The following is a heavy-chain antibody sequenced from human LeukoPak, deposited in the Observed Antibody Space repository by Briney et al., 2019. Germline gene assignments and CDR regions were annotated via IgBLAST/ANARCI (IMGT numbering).Heavy chain of an antibody. Sequence: SETLSLTCTDSGGSISSYYWSWIRQPPGKGLEWIGYIYYSGSTNYNPSLKSRVTISVDTSKNQFSLKLSSVTAADTAVYYCARDQWGIAAAGKAFYGMDVWGQGTTVTVS. D-gene: IGHD6-13*01. CDR2: IYYSGST. J-gene: IGHJ6*02. CDR3: ARDQWGIAAAGKAFYGMDV. V-gene: IGHV4-59*01. CDR1: GGSISSYY.